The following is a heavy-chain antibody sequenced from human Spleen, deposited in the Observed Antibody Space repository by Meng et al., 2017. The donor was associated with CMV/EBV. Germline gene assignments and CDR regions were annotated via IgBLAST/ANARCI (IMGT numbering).Heavy chain of an antibody. CDR2: MSSDGSAK. D-gene: IGHD3-22*01. Sequence: GESLKISCAASGFTFSSYAMHWVRQPPGKGLEWVAVMSSDGSAKYYVESVKGRFTISRDNSMNMLYLQMNSLKPEDRALYYCAKDDSNGFYYFHYWGQGTLVTVSS. CDR3: AKDDSNGFYYFHY. J-gene: IGHJ4*02. CDR1: GFTFSSYA. V-gene: IGHV3-30-3*01.